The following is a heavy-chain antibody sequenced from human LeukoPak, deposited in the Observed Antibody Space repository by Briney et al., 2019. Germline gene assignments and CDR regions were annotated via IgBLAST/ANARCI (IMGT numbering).Heavy chain of an antibody. D-gene: IGHD6-19*01. V-gene: IGHV3-53*01. J-gene: IGHJ4*02. Sequence: GGSLRLSCAVSMFTVSGIHMSWVRQAPGKGLQWASLSQTCGSICDADSVKGRFTISRDNSKNTLYLQMNSLRAEDTAVYYCARVGYSSGWYRNWGQGTLVTVSS. CDR2: SQTCGSI. CDR1: MFTVSGIH. CDR3: ARVGYSSGWYRN.